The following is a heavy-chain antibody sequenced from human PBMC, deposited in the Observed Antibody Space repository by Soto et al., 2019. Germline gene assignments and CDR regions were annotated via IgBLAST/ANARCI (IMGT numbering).Heavy chain of an antibody. V-gene: IGHV3-33*01. CDR1: GFTFSSYG. CDR2: IWYDGSNK. CDR3: ARCPGGGYSSSWYYFDY. Sequence: QVQLVESGGGVVQPGRSLRLSCAASGFTFSSYGMHWVRQAPGTGLEWVAVIWYDGSNKYYADSVKGRFTISRDNSKNTLYLQMNRLRAEDTAVYYCARCPGGGYSSSWYYFDYWGQGTLVPVSS. D-gene: IGHD6-13*01. J-gene: IGHJ4*02.